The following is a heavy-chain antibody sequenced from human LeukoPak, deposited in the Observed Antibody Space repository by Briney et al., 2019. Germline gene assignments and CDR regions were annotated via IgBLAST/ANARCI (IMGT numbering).Heavy chain of an antibody. Sequence: GGSLRLSCAVSGFTFSRYSMNWVRQTPGKGLEWVSYISESSSTKYYADSVKGRFTISRDNAQNSLFLQMNSLRAEDMALYYCAKAACSSTSCYAGYFDYWGQGTLVTVSS. D-gene: IGHD2-2*01. CDR2: ISESSSTK. J-gene: IGHJ4*02. CDR3: AKAACSSTSCYAGYFDY. CDR1: GFTFSRYS. V-gene: IGHV3-48*01.